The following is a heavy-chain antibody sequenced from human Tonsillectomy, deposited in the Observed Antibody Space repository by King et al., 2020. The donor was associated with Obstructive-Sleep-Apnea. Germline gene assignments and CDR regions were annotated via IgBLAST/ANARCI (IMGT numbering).Heavy chain of an antibody. CDR3: AKCIYDISAENAMDV. CDR1: GFTFSNYG. V-gene: IGHV3-23*04. CDR2: ISGSGGST. D-gene: IGHD3-9*01. J-gene: IGHJ6*02. Sequence: QLVQSGGGLVQPGGSLRLSCAAPGFTFSNYGMSWVRQAPGKGLEWVSAISGSGGSTYYADSVKGRFTISRDNSKNTLYLQMNSLRAEDTAVYYCAKCIYDISAENAMDVWGQGTTVTVSS.